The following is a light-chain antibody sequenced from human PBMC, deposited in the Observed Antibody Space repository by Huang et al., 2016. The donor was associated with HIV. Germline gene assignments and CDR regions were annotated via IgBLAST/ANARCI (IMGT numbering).Light chain of an antibody. CDR3: QQRSNWPPI. CDR2: DAS. CDR1: QSVNSH. Sequence: EIVLTQSPATLSLSPVERATLSCRASQSVNSHLAWYQQKPGQAPRLLIYDASNRATGIPARFSGSGSGTDFTLTISSLEPEDFAVYYCQQRSNWPPIFGGGTKVEIK. V-gene: IGKV3-11*01. J-gene: IGKJ4*01.